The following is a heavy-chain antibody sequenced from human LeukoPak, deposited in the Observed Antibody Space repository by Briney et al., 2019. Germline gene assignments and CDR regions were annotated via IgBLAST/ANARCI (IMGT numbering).Heavy chain of an antibody. V-gene: IGHV3-7*01. CDR3: ATHCSGGSCYSELDFDY. CDR2: IKQDGSEK. CDR1: GFTFSSYW. D-gene: IGHD2-15*01. Sequence: GGSLRLSCAASGFTFSSYWMSWVRQAPGKGLEWVANIKQDGSEKYYVDSVKGRFTISRDNAKNSLYLQMNSLRAEDTAVYYCATHCSGGSCYSELDFDYWGQGILVTVSS. J-gene: IGHJ4*02.